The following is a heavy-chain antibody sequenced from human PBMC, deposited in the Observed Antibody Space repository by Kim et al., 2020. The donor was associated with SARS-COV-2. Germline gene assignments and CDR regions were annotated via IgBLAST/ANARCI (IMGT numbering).Heavy chain of an antibody. V-gene: IGHV4-34*01. D-gene: IGHD6-13*01. CDR3: ARGNQNIAAAGTGIDAFDI. J-gene: IGHJ3*02. Sequence: SRVTLSVGTSKNQFSLKLSSVTAADTAVYYCARGNQNIAAAGTGIDAFDIWGQGTMVTVSS.